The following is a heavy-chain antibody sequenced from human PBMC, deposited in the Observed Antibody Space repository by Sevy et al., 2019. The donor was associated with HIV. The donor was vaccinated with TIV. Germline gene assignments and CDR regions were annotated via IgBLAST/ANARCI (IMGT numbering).Heavy chain of an antibody. CDR1: GFIFNRYW. V-gene: IGHV3-7*01. Sequence: GGSLRLSCGASGFIFNRYWMTWVRQAPGKGLEWVATIKQDGSDKYYVDSVKGRFTISRVNVKNSVHLQISSLRVEDTAMYYCARDYSWGQGTLVTVSS. CDR2: IKQDGSDK. J-gene: IGHJ4*02. CDR3: ARDYS.